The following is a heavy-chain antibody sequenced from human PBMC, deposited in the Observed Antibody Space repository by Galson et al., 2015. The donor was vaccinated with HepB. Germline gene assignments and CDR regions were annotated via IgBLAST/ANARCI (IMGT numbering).Heavy chain of an antibody. Sequence: SLRLSRAASGFTFSDYYMSWLRQAPGKGLEWVSYISRSGSNIYYADSVKGRFTISRENAKNSLYLQMNSLRAEDTAVYYCAGDQRGCLDYWGQGTLVTVSS. CDR1: GFTFSDYY. V-gene: IGHV3-11*01. J-gene: IGHJ4*02. D-gene: IGHD6-25*01. CDR2: ISRSGSNI. CDR3: AGDQRGCLDY.